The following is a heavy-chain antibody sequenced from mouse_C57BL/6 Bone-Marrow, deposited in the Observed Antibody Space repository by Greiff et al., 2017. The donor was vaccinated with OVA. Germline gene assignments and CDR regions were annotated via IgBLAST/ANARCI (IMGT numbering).Heavy chain of an antibody. CDR2: IDPSDSYT. V-gene: IGHV1-59*01. Sequence: QVQLQQPGAELVRPGTSVKLSCKASGYTFTSYWMHWVKQRPGQGLEWIGVIDPSDSYTNYNQKFKGKATLTVDTSSSTAYMQLRSLTSEDSAVYYGAREGDAMDYWGQGTSVTVSS. J-gene: IGHJ4*01. CDR3: AREGDAMDY. CDR1: GYTFTSYW.